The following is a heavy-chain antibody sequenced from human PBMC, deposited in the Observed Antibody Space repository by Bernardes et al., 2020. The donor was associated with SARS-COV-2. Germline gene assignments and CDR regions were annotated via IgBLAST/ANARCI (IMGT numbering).Heavy chain of an antibody. CDR3: ARLFGGTGTTSYYYYYGMDV. V-gene: IGHV4-39*01. CDR1: GGSISSSSYY. D-gene: IGHD1-1*01. CDR2: IYYSGST. Sequence: SETLSLTCTVSGGSISSSSYYWGWIRQPPGKGLEWIGSIYYSGSTYYNPSLKSRVTISVDTSKNQFSLKLSSVTAADTAVYYCARLFGGTGTTSYYYYYGMDVWGQGTTVTVSS. J-gene: IGHJ6*02.